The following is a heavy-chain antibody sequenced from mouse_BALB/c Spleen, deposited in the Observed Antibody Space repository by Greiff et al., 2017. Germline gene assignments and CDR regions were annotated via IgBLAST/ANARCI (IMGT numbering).Heavy chain of an antibody. V-gene: IGHV5-12-1*01. Sequence: EVQLKESGGGLVKPGGSLKLSCAASGFAFSSYDMSWVRQTPEKRLEWVAYISSGGGSTDYPDTVKGRFTISRDTAKNTLYLQLSSLKSEDTAMYYCASHEYAGRYAMDYWGQGTSVTVSS. J-gene: IGHJ4*01. CDR2: ISSGGGST. CDR1: GFAFSSYD. CDR3: ASHEYAGRYAMDY. D-gene: IGHD5-1*01.